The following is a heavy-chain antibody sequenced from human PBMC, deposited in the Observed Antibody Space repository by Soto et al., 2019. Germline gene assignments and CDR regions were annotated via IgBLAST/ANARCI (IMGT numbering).Heavy chain of an antibody. V-gene: IGHV3-9*01. CDR1: GFTFDDYG. J-gene: IGHJ4*02. CDR2: ISWNSGRI. CDR3: ARSGEFSASDYLGF. D-gene: IGHD3-10*01. Sequence: EVQLVQYGGGWVQPGRSLRLSCGASGFTFDDYGMHWVRQAPGKGLEWVSSISWNSGRIGYADSVKGRFTISRDNVKNSLYLQMNSLRAEDTALYDCARSGEFSASDYLGFWGQGTLVTVSS.